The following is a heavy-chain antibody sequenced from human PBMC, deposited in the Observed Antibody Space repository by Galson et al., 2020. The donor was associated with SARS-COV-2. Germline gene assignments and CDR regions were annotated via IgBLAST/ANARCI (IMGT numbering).Heavy chain of an antibody. CDR3: ARGVGTADYLEY. Sequence: ASVKVSCKASRYTFTSHYMHWGRQAPGQGLEWMGMINPTLGSTTYTQKFQGRVTLTRDTSTSTVYMEVSSLRSEDTAVYYCARGVGTADYLEYWGQGTRVTVSS. CDR2: INPTLGST. CDR1: RYTFTSHY. J-gene: IGHJ4*02. D-gene: IGHD1-1*01. V-gene: IGHV1-46*01.